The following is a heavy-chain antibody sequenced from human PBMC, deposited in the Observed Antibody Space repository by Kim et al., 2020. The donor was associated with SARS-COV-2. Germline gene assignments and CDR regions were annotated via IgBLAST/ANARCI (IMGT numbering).Heavy chain of an antibody. Sequence: ASVKVSCKASGYTFTSYYMHWVRQAPGQGLEWMGIINPSGGSTSYAQKFQGRVTMTRDTSTSTVYMELSSLRSEDTAVYYCARAARDYVWGSYGVLDTGWDYWGQGTLVTVSS. D-gene: IGHD3-16*01. CDR3: ARAARDYVWGSYGVLDTGWDY. CDR1: GYTFTSYY. V-gene: IGHV1-46*01. CDR2: INPSGGST. J-gene: IGHJ4*02.